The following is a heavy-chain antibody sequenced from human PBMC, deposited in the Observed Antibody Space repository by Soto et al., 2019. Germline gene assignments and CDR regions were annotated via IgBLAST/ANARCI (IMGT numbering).Heavy chain of an antibody. V-gene: IGHV3-74*01. J-gene: IGHJ5*02. CDR1: GFIFSSDW. D-gene: IGHD5-12*01. CDR3: AREILYMATRP. Sequence: PGGSLRLSCAASGFIFSSDWMHWVRQAPGGGLVWVSRINTDGSGTTYADSVKGRFTIYRDNAKNTVYLQMNSLRVEDTAVYYCAREILYMATRPWGQGTLVTVSS. CDR2: INTDGSGT.